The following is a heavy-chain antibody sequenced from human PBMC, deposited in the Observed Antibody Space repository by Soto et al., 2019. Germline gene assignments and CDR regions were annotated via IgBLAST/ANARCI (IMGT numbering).Heavy chain of an antibody. CDR3: AKDRGALRWSEEHYYFDY. CDR2: ILYDGSKK. CDR1: GFTFSSYG. Sequence: GGSLRLSCAASGFTFSSYGMHWVRQAPGKGLEWVAVILYDGSKKYYADSMKGRFTISRDNSKNTLYLQMNSLRAEDTALYYCAKDRGALRWSEEHYYFDYWGQGSLVTVSS. D-gene: IGHD4-17*01. J-gene: IGHJ4*02. V-gene: IGHV3-30*18.